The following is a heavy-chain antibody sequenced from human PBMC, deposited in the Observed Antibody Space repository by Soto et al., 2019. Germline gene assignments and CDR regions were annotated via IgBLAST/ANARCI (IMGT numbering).Heavy chain of an antibody. CDR3: AILGSSSSWYYFDY. J-gene: IGHJ4*02. Sequence: GGSLRLSCAASGFTFSSYSMNWVRQAPGKGLEWVSYISSSSSTIYYADSVKGRFTISRDNAKNSLYLQMNSLRAEDTAVYYCAILGSSSSWYYFDYWGQGTLVTVSS. D-gene: IGHD6-13*01. V-gene: IGHV3-48*01. CDR2: ISSSSSTI. CDR1: GFTFSSYS.